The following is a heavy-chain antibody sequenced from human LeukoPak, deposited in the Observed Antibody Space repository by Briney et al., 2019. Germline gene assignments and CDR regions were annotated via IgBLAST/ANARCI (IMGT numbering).Heavy chain of an antibody. CDR1: GYSISSGYY. CDR3: ASLGYCSSTSCSVGTNWFDP. V-gene: IGHV4-38-2*01. CDR2: IYHRGST. Sequence: PSETLSLTCAVSGYSISSGYYWGWIRQPPGQGLEWIGSIYHRGSTYYNPSLKSRVTISVDMSKNQFSLKLTSVTAADTAVYYCASLGYCSSTSCSVGTNWFDPWGQGTLVTVSS. D-gene: IGHD2-2*01. J-gene: IGHJ5*02.